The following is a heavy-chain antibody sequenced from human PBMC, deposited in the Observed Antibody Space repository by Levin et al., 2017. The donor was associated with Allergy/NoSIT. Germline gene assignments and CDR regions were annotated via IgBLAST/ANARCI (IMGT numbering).Heavy chain of an antibody. CDR3: AREKGIDSSGYDNWYFDR. CDR2: ISYDGSNK. Sequence: LSLPCAASGFPFRSYAMHWVRQAPGKGLEWVAVISYDGSNKYYADSVKGRFTISRDNSKNTLYLQMNSLRAEDTAVYYCAREKGIDSSGYDNWYFDRWGRGTLVTVSS. J-gene: IGHJ2*01. V-gene: IGHV3-30-3*01. CDR1: GFPFRSYA. D-gene: IGHD3-22*01.